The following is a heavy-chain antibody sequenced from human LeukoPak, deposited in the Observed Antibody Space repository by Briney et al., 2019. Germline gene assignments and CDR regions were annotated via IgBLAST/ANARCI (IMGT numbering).Heavy chain of an antibody. CDR1: GFTFSSYS. CDR3: ARDPYYDFWSGYPYFDY. J-gene: IGHJ4*02. V-gene: IGHV3-21*01. Sequence: GGSLRLSCAASGFTFSSYSMNWVRQAPGKGLEWVSSISSSSSYIYYADSVKGRFTISRDNAKNSLYLQTNSLRAEDTAVYYCARDPYYDFWSGYPYFDYWGQGTLVTVSS. CDR2: ISSSSSYI. D-gene: IGHD3-3*01.